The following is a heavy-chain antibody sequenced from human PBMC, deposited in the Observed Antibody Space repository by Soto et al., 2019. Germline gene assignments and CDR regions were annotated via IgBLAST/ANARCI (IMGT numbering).Heavy chain of an antibody. Sequence: EVQLLESGGGLVQPGGSLRLSCAASGFTFSSYLMTWVRQAPGEGLQWVSSISGSGASTFYADSVKGRFTISRDNSKNTLTLQMSSLRAGDTAIYYCAKYSSSWDEDYWGQGTLVTVSS. J-gene: IGHJ4*02. CDR1: GFTFSSYL. V-gene: IGHV3-23*01. CDR3: AKYSSSWDEDY. D-gene: IGHD6-19*01. CDR2: ISGSGAST.